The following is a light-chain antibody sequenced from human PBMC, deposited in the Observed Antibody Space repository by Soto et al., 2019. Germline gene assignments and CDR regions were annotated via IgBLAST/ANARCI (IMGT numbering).Light chain of an antibody. Sequence: EIVLTQSPATLSLSPGERATLSCRASQSVDFYLAWFQQKPGQAPRLLIYDASNRATGIPARFSGSGSGTDFTLTISSLEPEDSALYYCQQRRQWPITFGQGTRLEIK. CDR1: QSVDFY. V-gene: IGKV3-11*01. J-gene: IGKJ5*01. CDR2: DAS. CDR3: QQRRQWPIT.